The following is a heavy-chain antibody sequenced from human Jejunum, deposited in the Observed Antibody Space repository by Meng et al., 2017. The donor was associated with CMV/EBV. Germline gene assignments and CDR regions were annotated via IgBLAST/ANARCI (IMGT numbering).Heavy chain of an antibody. CDR2: INSDGSST. CDR3: ARGIGEN. Sequence: SCEASGFTFRSYWMHWVRQAPGKGLVWISRINSDGSSTSYADSVKGRLTISRDNAKNTLYLQMNSLRAEDTAVYYCARGIGENWGQGTLVTVSS. CDR1: GFTFRSYW. D-gene: IGHD2/OR15-2a*01. J-gene: IGHJ4*02. V-gene: IGHV3-74*01.